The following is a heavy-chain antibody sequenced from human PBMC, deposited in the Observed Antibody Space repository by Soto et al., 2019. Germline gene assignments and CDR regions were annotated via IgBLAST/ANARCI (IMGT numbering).Heavy chain of an antibody. CDR3: AREPDSSGCSY. Sequence: QVQLQESGPGLVKPSQTLSLTCTVSGGSISSGGYYWSWLRQHPGKGLEWIGYIYYRGSTYYNPSLKSRVTISVDTAKNQCSLKLSSVTTADTAVYYCAREPDSSGCSYWGQGTLVTVSS. CDR2: IYYRGST. V-gene: IGHV4-31*03. CDR1: GGSISSGGYY. J-gene: IGHJ4*02. D-gene: IGHD3-22*01.